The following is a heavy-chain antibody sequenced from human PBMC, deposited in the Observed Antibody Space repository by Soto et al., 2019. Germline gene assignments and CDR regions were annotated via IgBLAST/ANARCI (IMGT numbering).Heavy chain of an antibody. V-gene: IGHV6-1*01. CDR1: GDTVSSNSTA. Sequence: TLTLTCAISGDTVSSNSTAWNWIRQSPSRGLEWLGRTYYRSKWYNDYAVSVKSRITINPDTSKNQFSLQLNSVTPEDTAVYYCARGESISVAWFDYWGQGTLVTVSS. D-gene: IGHD6-19*01. CDR3: ARGESISVAWFDY. J-gene: IGHJ4*02. CDR2: TYYRSKWYN.